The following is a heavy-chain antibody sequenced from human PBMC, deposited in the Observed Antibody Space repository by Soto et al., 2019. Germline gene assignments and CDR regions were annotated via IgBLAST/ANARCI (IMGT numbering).Heavy chain of an antibody. D-gene: IGHD4-17*01. Sequence: CQPPGEGLGWIGYIYYSGSTYYNPSLKSRVTISVDASENQFSLKLSSVTAADTAVYYWARGDDYGLDYWGQGTLVTVSS. CDR3: ARGDDYGLDY. V-gene: IGHV4-30-4*01. CDR2: IYYSGST. J-gene: IGHJ4*02.